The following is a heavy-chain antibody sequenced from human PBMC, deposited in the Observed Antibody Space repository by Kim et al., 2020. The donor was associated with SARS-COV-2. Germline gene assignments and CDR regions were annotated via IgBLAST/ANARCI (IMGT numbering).Heavy chain of an antibody. CDR2: ISSSGSTI. CDR1: GFTFSDYY. V-gene: IGHV3-11*01. J-gene: IGHJ4*02. CDR3: ARGPHYYDSSGYYYPWYYFDY. D-gene: IGHD3-22*01. Sequence: GGSLRLSCAASGFTFSDYYMSWIRQAPGKGLEWVSYISSSGSTIYYADSVKGRFTISRDNAKNSLYLQMNSLRAEDTAVYYCARGPHYYDSSGYYYPWYYFDYWGQGTLVTVSS.